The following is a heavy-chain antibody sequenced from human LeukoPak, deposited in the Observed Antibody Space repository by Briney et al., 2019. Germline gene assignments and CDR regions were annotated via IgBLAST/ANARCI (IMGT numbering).Heavy chain of an antibody. CDR2: IWYDGSIK. CDR1: GFTFSHCG. D-gene: IGHD2/OR15-2a*01. Sequence: PGGSLRLSCAASGFTFSHCGMHWVRQAPGKGLEWVAVIWYDGSIKYYADSVKGRFTISKDNSKNTLYLQMNSLRAEDTAVYYCAKADEMNMDYWGQGTLVTVSS. J-gene: IGHJ4*02. CDR3: AKADEMNMDY. V-gene: IGHV3-33*06.